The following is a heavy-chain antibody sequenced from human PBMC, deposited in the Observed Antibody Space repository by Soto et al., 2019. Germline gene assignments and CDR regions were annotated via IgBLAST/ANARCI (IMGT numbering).Heavy chain of an antibody. CDR1: GGSISSGDYY. CDR3: ARDRDYDFWSGYQDNWFDP. Sequence: SETLSLTCTVSGGSISSGDYYWSWIRQPPGMGLEWIGYIYYSGSTYYNPSLKSRVTISVDTSKNQFSLKLSSVTAADTAVYYCARDRDYDFWSGYQDNWFDPWGQGTLVTVSS. D-gene: IGHD3-3*01. J-gene: IGHJ5*02. V-gene: IGHV4-30-4*01. CDR2: IYYSGST.